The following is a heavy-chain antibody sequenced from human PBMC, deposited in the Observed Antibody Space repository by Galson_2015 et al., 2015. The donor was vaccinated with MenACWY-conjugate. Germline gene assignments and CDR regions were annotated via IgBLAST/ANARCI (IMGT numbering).Heavy chain of an antibody. D-gene: IGHD3-10*01. J-gene: IGHJ5*02. Sequence: SLRLSCAASGLTFSSYAMSWVRQAPGKGLEWVSSISTTGGTTYYADSVKGRFTISRDNSKNTLYLQMNSLRAGDTAVYYCAQGAGSRWFDPWGQGTLFSVSS. V-gene: IGHV3-23*01. CDR1: GLTFSSYA. CDR3: AQGAGSRWFDP. CDR2: ISTTGGTT.